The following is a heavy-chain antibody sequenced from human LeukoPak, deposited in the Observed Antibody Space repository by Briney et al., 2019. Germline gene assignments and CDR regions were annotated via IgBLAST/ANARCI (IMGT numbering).Heavy chain of an antibody. CDR3: ANMITFGGVIVKDY. J-gene: IGHJ4*02. Sequence: SETLSLTCTVSGYSISSGYDGGWIRQPPGKGLEWIGSIYHSGSTYYNPSLKSRLTISVNTSKNQFSLKLSSVTAADTAVYYCANMITFGGVIVKDYWGQGTLVTVSS. CDR1: GYSISSGYD. CDR2: IYHSGST. V-gene: IGHV4-38-2*02. D-gene: IGHD3-16*02.